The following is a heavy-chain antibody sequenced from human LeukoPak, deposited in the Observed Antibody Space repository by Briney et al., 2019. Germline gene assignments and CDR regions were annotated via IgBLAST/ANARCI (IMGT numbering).Heavy chain of an antibody. Sequence: GGSLRLSCAASGFTVSSNYMSWVRQAPGKGLEWVSVIYSGGSTYYADSVKGRFTISRDNSKNTLYLQMNSLRAEDTAVYYCARNGYYYDSSGYLYWGQGTLVTVSS. CDR1: GFTVSSNY. V-gene: IGHV3-53*01. D-gene: IGHD3-22*01. CDR2: IYSGGST. CDR3: ARNGYYYDSSGYLY. J-gene: IGHJ4*02.